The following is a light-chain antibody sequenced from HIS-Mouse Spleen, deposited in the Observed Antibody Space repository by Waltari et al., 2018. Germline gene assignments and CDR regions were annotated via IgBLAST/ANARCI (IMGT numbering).Light chain of an antibody. Sequence: DIQMTQSPSSLSASVGDRVTITCRASQSISSYLNWYQQKPRKAPKLLIYATSSLQRRVPSRFSGSGSVTDFTLTISSLQPEDFAAYYCQQSYSTPRTFGQGTKLEIK. J-gene: IGKJ2*01. CDR3: QQSYSTPRT. V-gene: IGKV1-39*01. CDR2: ATS. CDR1: QSISSY.